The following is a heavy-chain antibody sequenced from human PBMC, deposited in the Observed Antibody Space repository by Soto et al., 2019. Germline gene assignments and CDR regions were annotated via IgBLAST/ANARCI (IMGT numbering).Heavy chain of an antibody. V-gene: IGHV4-59*01. CDR2: IYYSGSP. Sequence: SETLSLTCTVSGGSINSYHWSWIRQPPGKGLEWIGYIYYSGSPNYNPSLKSRVAISVDTSENQFSLKLSSVTAADTAVYYCARDVGDGMDVWGQGTTVTVSS. J-gene: IGHJ6*02. CDR3: ARDVGDGMDV. CDR1: GGSINSYH. D-gene: IGHD3-16*01.